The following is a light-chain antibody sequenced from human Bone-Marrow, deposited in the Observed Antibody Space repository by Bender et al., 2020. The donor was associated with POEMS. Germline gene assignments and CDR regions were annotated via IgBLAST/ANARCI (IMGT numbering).Light chain of an antibody. J-gene: IGLJ2*01. Sequence: HKAGQAPLLILYQDTRRPSGIPERFSGSNVGNRATLTISGTQTFDDADYYCQAWDNGVAVFGGGTKVTVL. V-gene: IGLV3-1*01. CDR2: QDT. CDR3: QAWDNGVAV.